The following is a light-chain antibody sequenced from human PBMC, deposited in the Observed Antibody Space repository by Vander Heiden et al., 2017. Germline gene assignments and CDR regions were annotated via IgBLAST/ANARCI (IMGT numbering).Light chain of an antibody. Sequence: IQMTQSPSTLSASVGDRVTITCRASQSISTWVAWYQQKPGKAPKILIYKASILESGVPSRFSGSGSGTEFTLTISSLQPDDFATYYCQQYNHYRTFGQGTKVEIK. CDR1: QSISTW. J-gene: IGKJ1*01. CDR2: KAS. CDR3: QQYNHYRT. V-gene: IGKV1-5*03.